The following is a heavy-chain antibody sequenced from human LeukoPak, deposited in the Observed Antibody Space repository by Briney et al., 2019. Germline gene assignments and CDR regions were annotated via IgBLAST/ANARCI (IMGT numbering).Heavy chain of an antibody. CDR3: ARVERQRESYFDY. V-gene: IGHV3-53*01. CDR2: IYSGGST. Sequence: GGSLRLSCAASGFTVSRYWISWVRQAPGEGLEWVSVIYSGGSTYYADSVKGRFTISRDNSKNTLYLQMNSLRAEDTAVYYCARVERQRESYFDYWGQGTLVTVSS. CDR1: GFTVSRYW. D-gene: IGHD1-1*01. J-gene: IGHJ4*02.